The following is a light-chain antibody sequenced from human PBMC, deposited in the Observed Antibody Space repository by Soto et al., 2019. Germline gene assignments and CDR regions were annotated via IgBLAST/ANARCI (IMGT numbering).Light chain of an antibody. Sequence: SSELTQPPSVSVAPGKTASITCGGNNIGSKSVHWYQQKPGQAPVLVIYYDNDRPSGIPERFSGSNSGSTATLTISRVEAGDEADYYCQVWDSSSAHQVFGTGTKLTVL. V-gene: IGLV3-21*04. CDR2: YDN. CDR3: QVWDSSSAHQV. J-gene: IGLJ1*01. CDR1: NIGSKS.